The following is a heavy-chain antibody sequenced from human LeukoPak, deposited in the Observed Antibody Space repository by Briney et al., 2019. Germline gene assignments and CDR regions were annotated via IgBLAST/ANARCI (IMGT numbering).Heavy chain of an antibody. CDR3: AKTFYSYYGMDV. D-gene: IGHD4-11*01. CDR1: GFTFSSYG. J-gene: IGHJ6*02. Sequence: PGGSLRLSCAASGFTFSSYGMHWVRQAPGKGLEWVAVISYDGSNKYYADSVKGRFTISRDNSKNTLYLQMNSLRAEDTAVYCCAKTFYSYYGMDVWGQGTTVTVSS. CDR2: ISYDGSNK. V-gene: IGHV3-30*18.